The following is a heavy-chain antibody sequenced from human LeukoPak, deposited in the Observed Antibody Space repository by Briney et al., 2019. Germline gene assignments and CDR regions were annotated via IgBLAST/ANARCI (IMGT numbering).Heavy chain of an antibody. J-gene: IGHJ4*02. D-gene: IGHD5-24*01. Sequence: GGSLRLSCAASGFTFSSYSMNWVRQAPGKGLEWVSYISSSSSTIYYADSVKGRFTISRDNAKNSLYLQMNSLRAEDTAVYYCARVGDGYQQPLDYWGQGTLVTVSS. CDR1: GFTFSSYS. CDR2: ISSSSSTI. CDR3: ARVGDGYQQPLDY. V-gene: IGHV3-48*01.